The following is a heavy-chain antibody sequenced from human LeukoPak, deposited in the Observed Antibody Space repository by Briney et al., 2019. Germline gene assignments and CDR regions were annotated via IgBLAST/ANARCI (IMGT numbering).Heavy chain of an antibody. CDR1: GFTFSSYG. Sequence: GGSLRLSCAASGFTFSSYGMHWVRQPPGKGLEWVAFISYDGSNKYYADSAKGRFTISRDNSKNTLYLQMNNLRAEDTAVYFCAKVFGSRREATFDYWGQGTLVTVSS. V-gene: IGHV3-30*18. CDR3: AKVFGSRREATFDY. CDR2: ISYDGSNK. J-gene: IGHJ4*02. D-gene: IGHD3-3*01.